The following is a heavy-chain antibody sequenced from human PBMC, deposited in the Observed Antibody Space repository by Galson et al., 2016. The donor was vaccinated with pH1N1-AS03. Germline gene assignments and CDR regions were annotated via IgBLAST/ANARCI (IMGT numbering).Heavy chain of an antibody. J-gene: IGHJ4*02. CDR3: ARRVSYTGSYPLDY. V-gene: IGHV5-51*01. CDR2: IYPGDSDT. Sequence: QSGAEVKKPGESLKISCKGSGYKFTNYWTGWVRQMPGQGLEWMGSIYPGDSDTRYSPSFQGQVTTSADKSISTAYLQWSSLKASDTAMYYCARRVSYTGSYPLDYWGQGTLVTVSS. CDR1: GYKFTNYW. D-gene: IGHD1-26*01.